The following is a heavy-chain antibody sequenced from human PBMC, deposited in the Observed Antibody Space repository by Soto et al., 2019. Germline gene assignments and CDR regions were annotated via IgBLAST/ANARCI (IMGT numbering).Heavy chain of an antibody. CDR2: IYSGRST. D-gene: IGHD2-21*02. Sequence: EVQLVESGGGLVQPGGSLRLSCVASGFAASGHYMNWVRQSPDQGLEWFSVIYSGRSTYYADSVKGRFTISRDDSKNTLYLQMGSLRSEDTAVYYCARANDFNAFDMWGRGAVVTVSS. V-gene: IGHV3-53*04. CDR3: ARANDFNAFDM. J-gene: IGHJ3*02. CDR1: GFAASGHY.